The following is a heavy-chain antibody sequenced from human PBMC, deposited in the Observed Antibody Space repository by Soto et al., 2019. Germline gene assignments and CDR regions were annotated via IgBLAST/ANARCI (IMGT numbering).Heavy chain of an antibody. CDR1: GFTFSNAW. D-gene: IGHD6-19*01. CDR3: NSVDAVVLN. J-gene: IGHJ4*02. V-gene: IGHV3-15*01. Sequence: EVQLVESGGGLVKPGGSLRLSCAASGFTFSNAWMSWVRQAPGGGLEWVGRIKRNIDDGTTDYAAPVKGRFAISRDDSYSILYLEINYLRTEGTAVYYCNSVDAVVLNWGQGLLVTVSS. CDR2: IKRNIDDGTT.